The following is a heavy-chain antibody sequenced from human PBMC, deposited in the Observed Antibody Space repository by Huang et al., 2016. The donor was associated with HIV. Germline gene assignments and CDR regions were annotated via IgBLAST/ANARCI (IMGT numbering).Heavy chain of an antibody. Sequence: QLQLQESGPGQVKPSETLSLTCTVSGDFISSTNYYWGWIRQSPGKGLEWVGGVYQSGSTNYNPSLKGRVTLSVDTSRNQFSLRLNSVTAADTAVYYCASQHIGAAATWFWGRGTQVAVSS. J-gene: IGHJ4*02. CDR1: GDFISSTNYY. CDR2: VYQSGST. CDR3: ASQHIGAAATWF. D-gene: IGHD6-13*01. V-gene: IGHV4-39*01.